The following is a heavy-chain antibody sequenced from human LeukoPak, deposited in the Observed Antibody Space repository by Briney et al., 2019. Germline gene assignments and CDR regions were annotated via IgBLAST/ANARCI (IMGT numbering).Heavy chain of an antibody. CDR1: GYTFTGYY. Sequence: GASVKVSCKASGYTFTGYYMHWVRQAPGQGLEWMGWINPNSGGTNYAQKFQGRVTMTRDTYISTAYMELSRLRSDDTAVYYCARPPPGGSDAFDIWGQGTMVTVSS. J-gene: IGHJ3*02. D-gene: IGHD4-23*01. CDR2: INPNSGGT. CDR3: ARPPPGGSDAFDI. V-gene: IGHV1-2*02.